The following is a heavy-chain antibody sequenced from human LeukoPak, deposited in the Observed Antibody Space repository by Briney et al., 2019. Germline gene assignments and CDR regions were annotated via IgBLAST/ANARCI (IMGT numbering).Heavy chain of an antibody. V-gene: IGHV7-4-1*02. Sequence: ASVKVSCKASGYTLTSYAMNWVRQAPGQGLEWMGWINTNTGNPTYAQGFTGRFVFSLDTSVSTAYLQISSLKAEDTAVYYCAREAYYDFWSGTQNDYWGQGTLVTVSS. D-gene: IGHD3-3*01. J-gene: IGHJ4*02. CDR2: INTNTGNP. CDR3: AREAYYDFWSGTQNDY. CDR1: GYTLTSYA.